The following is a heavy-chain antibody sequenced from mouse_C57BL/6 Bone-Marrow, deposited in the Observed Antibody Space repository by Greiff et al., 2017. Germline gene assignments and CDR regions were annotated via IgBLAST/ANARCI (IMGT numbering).Heavy chain of an antibody. Sequence: VQLQQPGAELVMPGASVKLSCKASGYTFTSYWMHWVKQRPGQGLEWIGEIDPSDSYTNYNQKFKGKSTLHVDKSSSTAYMQLSSLTSEDSAVYYCARGDTIIKDYFDYWGQGTTLTVSA. D-gene: IGHD2-4*01. CDR2: IDPSDSYT. CDR3: ARGDTIIKDYFDY. V-gene: IGHV1-69*01. J-gene: IGHJ2*01. CDR1: GYTFTSYW.